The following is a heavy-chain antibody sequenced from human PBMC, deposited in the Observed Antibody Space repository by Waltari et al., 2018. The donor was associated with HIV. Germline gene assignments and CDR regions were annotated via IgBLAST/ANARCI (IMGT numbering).Heavy chain of an antibody. J-gene: IGHJ6*02. CDR3: ARHSLVHAYGMDV. V-gene: IGHV4-39*01. Sequence: QLQLQESGPGLVKPSETLSLTCTVSGGSISSSNYYWGWIRQPPGKGLEWMGMIYYSGSAYDNPSLKSRVTISVDTSKNQFSLKLRSVTAADTAVYYCARHSLVHAYGMDVWGQGTTVTVSS. CDR2: IYYSGSA. CDR1: GGSISSSNYY. D-gene: IGHD3-10*01.